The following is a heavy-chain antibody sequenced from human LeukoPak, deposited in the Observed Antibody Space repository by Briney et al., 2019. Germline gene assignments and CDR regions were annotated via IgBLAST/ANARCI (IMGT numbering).Heavy chain of an antibody. CDR3: ASKTFCTSISCHFDY. CDR1: GFTFGSYA. J-gene: IGHJ4*02. V-gene: IGHV3-23*01. Sequence: GGSLRLSCAASGFTFGSYAMTWVRQAPGKGLKWVSAISDSGANTYYADSVKRRFTISRDNSKNTLYLQMNSLRADDTAVYYCASKTFCTSISCHFDYWGQGTRVTVSS. CDR2: ISDSGANT. D-gene: IGHD2-2*01.